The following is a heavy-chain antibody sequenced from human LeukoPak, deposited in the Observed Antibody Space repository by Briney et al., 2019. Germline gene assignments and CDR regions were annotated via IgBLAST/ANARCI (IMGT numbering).Heavy chain of an antibody. CDR3: AKTGTEDGYNIYFDH. CDR2: ISGSGGGT. D-gene: IGHD5-24*01. V-gene: IGHV3-23*01. CDR1: GFTFSGAA. Sequence: GGSLRLSCAASGFTFSGAAMSWVRQAPGKGLEWVSLISGSGGGTYYADSVKGRFTIFRDNSKNTRYLQMNSLRAEDTAVYYCAKTGTEDGYNIYFDHWGQGTLVTVSS. J-gene: IGHJ4*02.